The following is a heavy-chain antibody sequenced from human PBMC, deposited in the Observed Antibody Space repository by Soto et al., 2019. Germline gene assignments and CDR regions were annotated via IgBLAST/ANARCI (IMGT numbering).Heavy chain of an antibody. CDR3: ARSYVPTYYDFWSGYYKNYYYGMDV. D-gene: IGHD3-3*01. J-gene: IGHJ6*02. CDR1: GFTFSSYE. CDR2: ISSSGSTI. Sequence: GGSLRLSCAASGFTFSSYEMNWVRQAPGKGLEWVSYISSSGSTIYYADSVKGRFTISRDNAKNSLYLQMNSLRAEDTAVYYCARSYVPTYYDFWSGYYKNYYYGMDVWGQGTTVTVSS. V-gene: IGHV3-48*03.